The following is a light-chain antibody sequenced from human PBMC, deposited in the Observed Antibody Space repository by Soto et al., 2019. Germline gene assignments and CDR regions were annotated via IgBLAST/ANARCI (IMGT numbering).Light chain of an antibody. J-gene: IGKJ5*01. CDR3: QQHSNWPIT. Sequence: EVVVPQSPTTLALSPGERATLSCRASQSVRNFLAWYQQKPGQAPRLLIYDASNRATGIPARFSGGGSATDFTLTISSLEPEDFAIYYCQQHSNWPITFGQGTRLEIK. V-gene: IGKV3-11*01. CDR1: QSVRNF. CDR2: DAS.